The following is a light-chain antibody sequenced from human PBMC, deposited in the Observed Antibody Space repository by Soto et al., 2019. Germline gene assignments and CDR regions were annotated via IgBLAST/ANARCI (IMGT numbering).Light chain of an antibody. CDR3: QQYNNWPPTFT. CDR1: QSVSSN. CDR2: GAS. J-gene: IGKJ2*01. V-gene: IGKV3-15*01. Sequence: EIVMTQSPATLSVSPGERATVSCRASQSVSSNLAWYQQKPGQAPRLLIYGASTRATGIPARFSCSGSGTEFTLTISSLQSEDFAVYYCQQYNNWPPTFTFGQGTKLEIK.